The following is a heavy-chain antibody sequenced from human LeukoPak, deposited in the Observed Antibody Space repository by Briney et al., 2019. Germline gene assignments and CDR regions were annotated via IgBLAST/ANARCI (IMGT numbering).Heavy chain of an antibody. CDR3: ARDPLRYFVPAGMDV. CDR1: GYTFTGYH. J-gene: IGHJ6*02. CDR2: INPNSGGT. D-gene: IGHD3-9*01. Sequence: ASVKVSCKASGYTFTGYHMHWVRQAPGQGLEWMGWINPNSGGTNYAQKFQGRVTMTRDTSISTAYMELSRLRSDDTAVYYCARDPLRYFVPAGMDVWGQGTTVTVSS. V-gene: IGHV1-2*02.